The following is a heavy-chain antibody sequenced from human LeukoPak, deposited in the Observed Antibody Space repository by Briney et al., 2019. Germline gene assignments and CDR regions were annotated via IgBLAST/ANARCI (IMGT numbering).Heavy chain of an antibody. CDR2: ISYDGSNK. CDR1: GFTFSSYA. V-gene: IGHV3-30-3*02. D-gene: IGHD4-17*01. Sequence: GGSLRLSCAASGFTFSSYAMHWVRQAPGKGLEWVAVISYDGSNKYYADSVKGRFTISRDNSKNTLYLQMNSLRAEDTAVYYCAKYGVGVWGQGTLVTVSS. CDR3: AKYGVGV. J-gene: IGHJ4*02.